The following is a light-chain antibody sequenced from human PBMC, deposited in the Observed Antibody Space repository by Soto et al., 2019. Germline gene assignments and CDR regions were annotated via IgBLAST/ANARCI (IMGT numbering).Light chain of an antibody. CDR2: GAS. CDR3: QQYCKLPIT. J-gene: IGKJ5*01. CDR1: QSVSSY. V-gene: IGKV3-11*01. Sequence: IVLTQSPATLSLYPGERATLSCWASQSVSSYLAWYQQKPGQAPRLPIYGASTRAAGIPDRFSGSGSGTDFTLTISSLEPEDVAVYYCQQYCKLPITFGQGRRLEI.